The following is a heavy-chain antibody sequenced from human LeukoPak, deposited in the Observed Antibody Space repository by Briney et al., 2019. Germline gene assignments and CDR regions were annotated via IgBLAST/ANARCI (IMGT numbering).Heavy chain of an antibody. CDR1: GFTFSSFW. D-gene: IGHD4-17*01. CDR3: AKTLGVYGDYDSYFDY. CDR2: INQDGSER. J-gene: IGHJ4*02. Sequence: GGSLRLSCTASGFTFSSFWMSWVRQAPGKGLEWVANINQDGSERYYVDSMKGRFTISRDNTKNSLYLHMNSLRAEDTAVFYCAKTLGVYGDYDSYFDYWGQGTLVTVSS. V-gene: IGHV3-7*03.